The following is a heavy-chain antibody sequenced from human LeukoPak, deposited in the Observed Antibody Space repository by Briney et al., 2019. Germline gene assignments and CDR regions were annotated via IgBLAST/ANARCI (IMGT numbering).Heavy chain of an antibody. CDR1: SGSIRSYH. J-gene: IGHJ4*02. V-gene: IGHV4-4*07. CDR2: IYTTGVT. Sequence: SETLSLTCTVSSGSIRSYHWAWIRQPAGKELEWIGRIYTTGVTDYNPSLKSRVTMSVDTSKNQFSLNLRSVTTADTAFYYCARNGYTKSWTHLDYWGQGILVSVSS. D-gene: IGHD3/OR15-3a*01. CDR3: ARNGYTKSWTHLDY.